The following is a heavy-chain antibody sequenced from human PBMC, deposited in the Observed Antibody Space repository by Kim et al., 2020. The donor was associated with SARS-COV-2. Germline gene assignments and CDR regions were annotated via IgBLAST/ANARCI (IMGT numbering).Heavy chain of an antibody. CDR3: ARVDRWPEGENWFDP. J-gene: IGHJ5*02. CDR2: IIPIFGTA. V-gene: IGHV1-69*13. D-gene: IGHD3-16*01. CDR1: GGTFSSYA. Sequence: SVKVSCKASGGTFSSYAISWVRQAPGQGLEWMGGIIPIFGTANYAQKFQGRVTITADESTSTAYMELSSLRSEDTAVYYCARVDRWPEGENWFDPWGQGTLVTVSS.